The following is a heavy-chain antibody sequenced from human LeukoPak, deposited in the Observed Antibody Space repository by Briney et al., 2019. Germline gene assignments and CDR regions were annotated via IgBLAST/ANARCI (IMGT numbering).Heavy chain of an antibody. D-gene: IGHD3-22*01. CDR3: AREVLTDTIYSGYDAFEI. J-gene: IGHJ3*02. V-gene: IGHV3-30*02. Sequence: GGSLRLSCAASGFTFNNYGMHWVRQAPGKGLEWVAFIRYDGRNKYYADSVKGRFTISRDNSKNTLYLQMNSLRAEDTAVYYCAREVLTDTIYSGYDAFEIWGQGTMVTVSS. CDR1: GFTFNNYG. CDR2: IRYDGRNK.